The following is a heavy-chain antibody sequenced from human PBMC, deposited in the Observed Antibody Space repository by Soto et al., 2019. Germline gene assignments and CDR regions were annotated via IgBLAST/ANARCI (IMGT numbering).Heavy chain of an antibody. J-gene: IGHJ4*02. D-gene: IGHD3-22*01. V-gene: IGHV1-46*01. Sequence: AAVKVSYKASRVTFSSYAISWVRQAPGQGLEWMGIINPSGGSTSYAQKSQGRVTMTRDTSTSTVYMELSSLRSEDTAVYYCARVRRSSGYYYGYWGQGTPVTVSS. CDR2: INPSGGST. CDR1: RVTFSSYA. CDR3: ARVRRSSGYYYGY.